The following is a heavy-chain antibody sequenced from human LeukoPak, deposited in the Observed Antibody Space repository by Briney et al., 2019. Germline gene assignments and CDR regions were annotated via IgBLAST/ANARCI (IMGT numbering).Heavy chain of an antibody. D-gene: IGHD3-22*01. J-gene: IGHJ4*02. Sequence: SATLSLTCTVSGDSINSLDLWSWVRQPPGKGLEWIGEMYLSGTTHSNPSVKSRVTISIDKSKNQFFLNLSSVTAADTAVYYCAGLVGRYSSGLYYYYFDYWGQGTLVTVSS. V-gene: IGHV4-4*02. CDR3: AGLVGRYSSGLYYYYFDY. CDR2: MYLSGTT. CDR1: GDSINSLDL.